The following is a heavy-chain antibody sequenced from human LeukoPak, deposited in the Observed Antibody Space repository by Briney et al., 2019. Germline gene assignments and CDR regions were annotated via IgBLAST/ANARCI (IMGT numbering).Heavy chain of an antibody. CDR2: ISRGGDMT. CDR3: AKIGVIANWYFDI. CDR1: GFAIGNTG. V-gene: IGHV3-23*01. Sequence: GGFLRLSCAASGFAIGNTGMSWVRQTPGTGLEWVSSISRGGDMTFYADSVRGRFTVSRDNSINTLYLQMNSLRAEDTAVYFCAKIGVIANWYFDIWGRGTLVTVSS. J-gene: IGHJ2*01. D-gene: IGHD2-21*01.